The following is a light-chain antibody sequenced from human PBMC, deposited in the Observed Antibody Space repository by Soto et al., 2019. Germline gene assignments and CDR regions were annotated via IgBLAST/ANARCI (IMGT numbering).Light chain of an antibody. J-gene: IGKJ2*01. CDR1: QSVGSY. CDR3: QHRSNWPMYT. CDR2: DAS. V-gene: IGKV3-11*01. Sequence: EIVLTQSPATLSLSPGERATLSCRASQSVGSYLAWYQQKPGQAPRLLIYDASNSATGTPARFSGSGSGTDFTLTISSLEPEDFAVYYCQHRSNWPMYTFGQGTKLEIK.